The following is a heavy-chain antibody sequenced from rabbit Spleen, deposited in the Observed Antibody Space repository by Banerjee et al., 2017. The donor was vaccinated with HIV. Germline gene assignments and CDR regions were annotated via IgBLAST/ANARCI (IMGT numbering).Heavy chain of an antibody. CDR3: ARDLYAISSGSHFNL. CDR2: IYACSSGIT. J-gene: IGHJ4*01. V-gene: IGHV1S45*01. Sequence: QEQLEESGGDLVKPGASLTLTCTASGFSFSSSYWIDWVRQAPGKGLEWIACIYACSSGITSYASSAKVRFSISTNSSTTVTLLLTSLTVADTATYFCARDLYAISSGSHFNLWGPGTLVTVS. CDR1: GFSFSSSYW. D-gene: IGHD1-1*01.